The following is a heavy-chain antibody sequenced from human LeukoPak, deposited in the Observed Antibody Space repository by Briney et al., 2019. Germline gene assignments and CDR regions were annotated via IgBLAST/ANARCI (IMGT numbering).Heavy chain of an antibody. D-gene: IGHD3-22*01. CDR3: ARSDSSGWYYFDY. CDR2: ISSSSSYI. V-gene: IGHV3-21*01. Sequence: GGSLRLSCAASGFTFSSYAMSWVRQAPGKGLEWVSSISSSSSYIYYADSVKGRFTISSDNAKNSLYLQMNSLRAEDTAVYYCARSDSSGWYYFDYWGQGTLVTVSS. CDR1: GFTFSSYA. J-gene: IGHJ4*02.